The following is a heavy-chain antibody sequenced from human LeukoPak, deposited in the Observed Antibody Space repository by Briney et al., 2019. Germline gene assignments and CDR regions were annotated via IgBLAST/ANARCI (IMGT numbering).Heavy chain of an antibody. Sequence: GGSLRLSCAASGFIFDDYGMSWVRQAPGKGLEWVSGINWNGGSTGYADSVKGRFTISRDNAKNSLYLQMNSLRAEEDTALYYCARDAPTEGVDSWGQGTLVTVSS. CDR1: GFIFDDYG. J-gene: IGHJ4*02. CDR3: ARDAPTEGVDS. CDR2: INWNGGST. V-gene: IGHV3-20*04.